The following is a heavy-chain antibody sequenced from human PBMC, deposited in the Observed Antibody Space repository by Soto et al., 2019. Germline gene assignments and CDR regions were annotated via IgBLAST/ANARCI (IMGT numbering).Heavy chain of an antibody. CDR1: GYTFTSYG. CDR2: ISAYNGNT. V-gene: IGHV1-18*01. CDR3: ARDLRRNYYDSSGYYPDAFDI. J-gene: IGHJ3*02. Sequence: QVQLVQSGAEVKKPGASVKVSCKASGYTFTSYGISWVRQAPGQGLEWVGWISAYNGNTNYAQKLQGRVTMTTDTATSTAYMELRSLRSDDTAVYYCARDLRRNYYDSSGYYPDAFDIWGQGTMVTVSS. D-gene: IGHD3-22*01.